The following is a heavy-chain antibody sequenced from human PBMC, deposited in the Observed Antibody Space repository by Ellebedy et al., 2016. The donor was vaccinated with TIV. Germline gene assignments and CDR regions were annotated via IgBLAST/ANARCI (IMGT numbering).Heavy chain of an antibody. Sequence: GGSLRLSCAASGFTFSRIWMSWVRQAPGKGLEWVANINKDGSEMYYVDSVKGRFTISRDYAGNSLFLQMNSLGAEDTAVYYCARAIYGASYLWGRGTLVTVSS. CDR2: INKDGSEM. J-gene: IGHJ2*01. CDR3: ARAIYGASYL. CDR1: GFTFSRIW. D-gene: IGHD4-17*01. V-gene: IGHV3-7*01.